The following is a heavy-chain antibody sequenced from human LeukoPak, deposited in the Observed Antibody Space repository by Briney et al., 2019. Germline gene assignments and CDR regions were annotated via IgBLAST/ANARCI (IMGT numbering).Heavy chain of an antibody. Sequence: GGSLRLSCAASGFTFSSYSMNWVRQAPGRGLEWVSSISSSSSYIYYADSVKGRFTISRDNAKNSLYLQMNSLRAEDTAVYYCAVDGSGSYYFDYWGQGTLVTVSS. CDR3: AVDGSGSYYFDY. J-gene: IGHJ4*02. V-gene: IGHV3-21*01. CDR1: GFTFSSYS. CDR2: ISSSSSYI. D-gene: IGHD3-10*01.